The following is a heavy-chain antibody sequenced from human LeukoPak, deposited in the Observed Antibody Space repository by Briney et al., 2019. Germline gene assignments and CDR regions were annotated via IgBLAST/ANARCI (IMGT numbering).Heavy chain of an antibody. Sequence: SETLSLSCAVSGVSISSYDWSWVRQPPGKGLEWIGYICYSGSTNYNPSLKSRGTISVDTYKNQFSLKLSSVPAADTAVYYCARDVGRSLLDYWGQGTLVTVSS. V-gene: IGHV4-59*01. CDR3: ARDVGRSLLDY. CDR1: GVSISSYD. J-gene: IGHJ4*02. CDR2: ICYSGST.